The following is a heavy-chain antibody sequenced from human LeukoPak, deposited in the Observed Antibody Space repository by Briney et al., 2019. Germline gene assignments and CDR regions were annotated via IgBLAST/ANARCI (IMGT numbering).Heavy chain of an antibody. CDR1: GFTFSSYE. D-gene: IGHD2-2*03. J-gene: IGHJ3*02. V-gene: IGHV3-48*03. Sequence: GGSLRLSCAASGFTFSSYEMNWVRQAPGKGLEWVSYISSSGSTIYYADSVKGRFTISRDNAKNSLYLQMNSLRAEDTAVYYCARNGFADAFDIWGQGTMVTVS. CDR3: ARNGFADAFDI. CDR2: ISSSGSTI.